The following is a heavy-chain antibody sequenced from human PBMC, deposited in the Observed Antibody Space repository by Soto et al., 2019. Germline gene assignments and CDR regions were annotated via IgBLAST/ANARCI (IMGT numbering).Heavy chain of an antibody. CDR2: IWYDGSNK. Sequence: QVQLVESGGGVVQPGRSLRLSCAASGFTFSSYGMHWVRQAPGKGLEWVAVIWYDGSNKYYADSVKGRFTISRDNSKNTLYLQMNSLRAEDTAVYYCARDLLRYFDWSGWFDPWGQGTLVTVSS. D-gene: IGHD3-9*01. J-gene: IGHJ5*02. CDR3: ARDLLRYFDWSGWFDP. V-gene: IGHV3-33*01. CDR1: GFTFSSYG.